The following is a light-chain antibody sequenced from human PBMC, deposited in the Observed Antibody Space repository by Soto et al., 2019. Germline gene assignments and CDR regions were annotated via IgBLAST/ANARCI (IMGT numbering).Light chain of an antibody. CDR2: EVS. CDR3: SSYAGSNNLGV. CDR1: SSDVGGYNY. V-gene: IGLV2-8*01. Sequence: SALTQPPSASGSPGQSVTISCPGTSSDVGGYNYVSWYQQHPGKAPKLMIYEVSKRPSGVPDRFSGSKSGNTASLTVSGLQAEDEADYYCSSYAGSNNLGVFGGGTQLTVL. J-gene: IGLJ3*02.